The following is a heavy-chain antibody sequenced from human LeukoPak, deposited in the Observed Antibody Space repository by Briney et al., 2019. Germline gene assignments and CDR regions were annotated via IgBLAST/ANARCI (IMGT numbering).Heavy chain of an antibody. V-gene: IGHV4-4*07. J-gene: IGHJ4*02. Sequence: SETLSLTCSVSGASISSYYWNWIRQSAGKGLEWVGRIYASGGTNYNPSLKSRVTISMDKSKNQFSLNLKSVTAADTAIYYCARDFYGDDGHHPFDYWGQGVLVTVSS. CDR1: GASISSYY. CDR3: ARDFYGDDGHHPFDY. D-gene: IGHD2/OR15-2a*01. CDR2: IYASGGT.